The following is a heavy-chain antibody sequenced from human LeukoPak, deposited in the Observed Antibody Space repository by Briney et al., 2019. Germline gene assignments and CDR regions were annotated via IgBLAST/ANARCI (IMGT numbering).Heavy chain of an antibody. CDR3: AKDAVATPQIDH. J-gene: IGHJ4*02. CDR2: IRYDGSNK. CDR1: GFTFSSYG. Sequence: GGSLRLSCAASGFTFSSYGMHWVRQAPGKGLEWVAFIRYDGSNKYYADSLKGRFTISRDNSKNTLYLQMNSLRAEDTAVYYCAKDAVATPQIDHWGQGALVTVSS. D-gene: IGHD2-15*01. V-gene: IGHV3-30*02.